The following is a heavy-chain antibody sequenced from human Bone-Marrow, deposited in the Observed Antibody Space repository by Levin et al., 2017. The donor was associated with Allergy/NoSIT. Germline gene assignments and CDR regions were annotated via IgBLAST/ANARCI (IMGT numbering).Heavy chain of an antibody. CDR2: ISGNGIST. J-gene: IGHJ4*01. CDR3: SRTPTPYYEPFFDY. Sequence: GESLKISCAASGFDFNTCAMNWVRQAPGEGLQWVSSISGNGISTYYADAVKGRFIISRDNSKNTLFLELNSLRVDDTAFYYCSRTPTPYYEPFFDYWGHGLLVTVSS. CDR1: GFDFNTCA. V-gene: IGHV3-23*01. D-gene: IGHD3-3*01.